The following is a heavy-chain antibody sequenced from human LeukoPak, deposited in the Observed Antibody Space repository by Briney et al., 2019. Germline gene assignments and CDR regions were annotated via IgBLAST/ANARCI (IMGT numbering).Heavy chain of an antibody. CDR2: IYYSGST. Sequence: SQTLSLTCTVSGGSISSGGYSWSWIRQHPGKGLEWIGYIYYSGSTYYNPSLKSRVTISVDTSKNQFSLKLSSVTAADTAVYYCARDVNDFWSGQIDYWGQGTLVTVSS. CDR1: GGSISSGGYS. J-gene: IGHJ4*02. D-gene: IGHD3-3*01. CDR3: ARDVNDFWSGQIDY. V-gene: IGHV4-31*03.